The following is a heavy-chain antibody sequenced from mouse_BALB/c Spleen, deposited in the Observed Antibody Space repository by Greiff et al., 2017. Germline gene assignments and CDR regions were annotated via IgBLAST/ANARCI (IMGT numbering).Heavy chain of an antibody. CDR1: GFSLTSYG. CDR3: ARNLPYYYAMDY. V-gene: IGHV2-9*02. J-gene: IGHJ4*01. CDR2: IWAGGST. D-gene: IGHD5-1*01. Sequence: VHLVESGPGLVAPSQSLSITCTVSGFSLTSYGVHWVRQPPGKGLEWLGVIWAGGSTNYNSALMSRLSISKDNSKSQVFLKMNSLQTDDTAMYYCARNLPYYYAMDYWGQGTSVTVSS.